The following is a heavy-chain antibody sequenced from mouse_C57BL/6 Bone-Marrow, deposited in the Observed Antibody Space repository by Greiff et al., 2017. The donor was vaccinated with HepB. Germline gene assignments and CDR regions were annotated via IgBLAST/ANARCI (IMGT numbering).Heavy chain of an antibody. V-gene: IGHV1-66*01. CDR2: IYPGSGNT. CDR1: GYSFTSYY. Sequence: VHLVESGPELVKPGASVKISCKASGYSFTSYYIHWVKQRPGQGLEWIGWIYPGSGNTKYNEKFKGKATLTADTSSSTAYMQLSSLTSEDSAVYYCARRIYYGNYGYFDYWGQGTTLTVSS. CDR3: ARRIYYGNYGYFDY. D-gene: IGHD2-1*01. J-gene: IGHJ2*01.